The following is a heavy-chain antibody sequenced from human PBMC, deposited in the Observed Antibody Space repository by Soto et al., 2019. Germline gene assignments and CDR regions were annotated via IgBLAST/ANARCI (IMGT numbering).Heavy chain of an antibody. CDR2: ISGSGGST. CDR3: AKEPADGPYNWFDP. Sequence: EVQLLESGGGLVQPGGSLRLSCAASGFTFSSYAMSWVRQAPGKGLEWVSAISGSGGSTYYADSVKGRFTISGDNSKNALCLKMNSLRAEDTVVYYCAKEPADGPYNWFDPWGQGTLVTVSS. J-gene: IGHJ5*02. V-gene: IGHV3-23*01. D-gene: IGHD6-13*01. CDR1: GFTFSSYA.